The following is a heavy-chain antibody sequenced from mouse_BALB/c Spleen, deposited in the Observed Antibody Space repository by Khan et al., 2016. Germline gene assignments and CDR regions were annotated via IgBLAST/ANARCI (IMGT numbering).Heavy chain of an antibody. CDR1: GYSFTDYN. D-gene: IGHD2-4*01. J-gene: IGHJ3*01. V-gene: IGHV1S135*01. CDR3: ERKDYEPIWFSY. Sequence: EVELVESGPELMKPGASVKVSCKASGYSFTDYNMYWVKQSHGKSLEWIGYIDPYNGGTGYNQKFKGKATLTVDKSSSKAFMHLNSLTSEDSAVYYCERKDYEPIWFSYWGQGTLVTVSA. CDR2: IDPYNGGT.